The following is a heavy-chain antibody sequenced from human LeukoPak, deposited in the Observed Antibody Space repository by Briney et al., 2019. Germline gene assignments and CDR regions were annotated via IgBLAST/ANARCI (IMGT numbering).Heavy chain of an antibody. J-gene: IGHJ4*02. D-gene: IGHD2-2*01. CDR1: GGSVSSSTSY. CDR2: IYYSGST. CDR3: ARLHSSRYDY. V-gene: IGHV4-39*01. Sequence: SETLSLTCTVSGGSVSSSTSYWGRIRQPPGKGLEWIGSIYYSGSTYNNPSLKSRVTISVDTSKNQVSLKLSSVTAADTAVYYCARLHSSRYDYWGQGTLVTVSS.